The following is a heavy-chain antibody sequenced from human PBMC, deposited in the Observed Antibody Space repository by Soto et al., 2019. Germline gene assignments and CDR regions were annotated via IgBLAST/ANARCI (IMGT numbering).Heavy chain of an antibody. CDR3: ARSRRRDGYNLTPDY. V-gene: IGHV3-23*01. CDR2: ISGSGGNT. J-gene: IGHJ4*02. D-gene: IGHD5-12*01. Sequence: GGSLRLSCAASGITFSSYAMSWVRQAPGKGLEWVSAISGSGGNTYYADSVKGRFTISRDNFKNTLYLQMNSLRAEDTAVYYCARSRRRDGYNLTPDYWGQGTLVTVSS. CDR1: GITFSSYA.